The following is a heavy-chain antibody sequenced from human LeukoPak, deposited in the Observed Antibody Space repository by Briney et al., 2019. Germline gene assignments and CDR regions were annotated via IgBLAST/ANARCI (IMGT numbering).Heavy chain of an antibody. Sequence: GASVTVSCKASGYTFTGYYMHWVRQAPGQGLEWMGWINPNSGGTNYAQKFQGRVTMTRDTSISTAYMELSRLRSDDTAVYYCARWPGELYYFDYWGQGTLVTVSS. V-gene: IGHV1-2*02. J-gene: IGHJ4*02. D-gene: IGHD1-7*01. CDR1: GYTFTGYY. CDR2: INPNSGGT. CDR3: ARWPGELYYFDY.